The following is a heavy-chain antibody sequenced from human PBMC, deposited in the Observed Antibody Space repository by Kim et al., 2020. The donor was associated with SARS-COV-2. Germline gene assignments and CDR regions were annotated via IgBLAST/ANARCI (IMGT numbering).Heavy chain of an antibody. CDR3: ARVDGYYYDSSGYLPFDF. Sequence: GGSLRLSCAASGFTFSNSNMNWVRQAPGKGLEWVASIISSGRFIYYADSVKGRFTISRDNAKNSLYLQMNSLRAEDTAVYYCARVDGYYYDSSGYLPFDFGGRGTVVTVSS. V-gene: IGHV3-21*01. J-gene: IGHJ4*02. CDR1: GFTFSNSN. D-gene: IGHD3-22*01. CDR2: IISSGRFI.